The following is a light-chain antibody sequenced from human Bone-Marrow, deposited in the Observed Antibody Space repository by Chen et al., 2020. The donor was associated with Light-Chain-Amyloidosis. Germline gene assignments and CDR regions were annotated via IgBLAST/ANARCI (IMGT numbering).Light chain of an antibody. CDR2: DDI. CDR3: QVWDRSSDRPV. J-gene: IGLJ3*02. CDR1: NIGSTS. Sequence: SYVLTQPSSVSVAPGQTATLACGGNNIGSTSAYWYQQTPGQAPLLVVYDDIDRPSGIPERLSGSNSGNTATLTIRRVEAGDEADYYCQVWDRSSDRPVFGGGTKLTVL. V-gene: IGLV3-21*02.